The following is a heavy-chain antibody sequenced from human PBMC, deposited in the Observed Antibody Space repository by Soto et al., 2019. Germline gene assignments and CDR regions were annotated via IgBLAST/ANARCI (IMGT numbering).Heavy chain of an antibody. D-gene: IGHD6-13*01. CDR2: IYWDDDK. Sequence: SGPTLVNPTQTLTLTCTFSGFSLSTSGVGVGWIRQPPGKALEWLALIYWDDDKRYSPSLKSRLTITKDTSKNQVVLTMTNMDPVDTATYYCAHRRGDSSSWYYYYYMDVWGKGTTVTVSS. J-gene: IGHJ6*03. V-gene: IGHV2-5*02. CDR3: AHRRGDSSSWYYYYYMDV. CDR1: GFSLSTSGVG.